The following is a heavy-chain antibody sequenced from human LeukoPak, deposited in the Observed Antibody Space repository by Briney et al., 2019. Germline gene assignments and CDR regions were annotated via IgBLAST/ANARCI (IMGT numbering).Heavy chain of an antibody. D-gene: IGHD5-12*01. Sequence: PGGSLRLSCAASGFTFSTFAMIWVRQPPGKGLEWVSSIFPSGGEIHYADSVRGRFTISRDNSKSTLYLQMNSLRAEDTAVYYCARGPSGYHNTGGQGTLVTVSS. V-gene: IGHV3-23*01. CDR2: IFPSGGEI. CDR1: GFTFSTFA. CDR3: ARGPSGYHNT. J-gene: IGHJ4*02.